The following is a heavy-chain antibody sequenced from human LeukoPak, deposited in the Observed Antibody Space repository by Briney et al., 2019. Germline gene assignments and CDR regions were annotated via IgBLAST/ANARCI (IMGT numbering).Heavy chain of an antibody. Sequence: GASVKVSCKASGYTFTSCYMHWVRQAPGQGLEWMGIINPSGGSTSYAQKFQGRVTMTRDTSTSTVYMELSSLRSEDTAVYYCARSGRCGGDCYAFDYWGQGTLVTVSS. V-gene: IGHV1-46*01. J-gene: IGHJ4*02. CDR2: INPSGGST. CDR3: ARSGRCGGDCYAFDY. CDR1: GYTFTSCY. D-gene: IGHD2-21*02.